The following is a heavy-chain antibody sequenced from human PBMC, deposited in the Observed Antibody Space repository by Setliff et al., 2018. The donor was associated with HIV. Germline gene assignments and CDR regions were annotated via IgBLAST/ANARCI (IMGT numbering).Heavy chain of an antibody. Sequence: PSETLSLTCAVYGGSFSGYYWSWIRQPPGKGLEWLGEIDHTGSTNYNLSLKSRITMSADPSKNQFSLKVRSVIAADTALYYCARGRNYGSPYFYYMDVWATGTTVT. J-gene: IGHJ6*03. V-gene: IGHV4-34*01. CDR1: GGSFSGYY. CDR3: ARGRNYGSPYFYYMDV. CDR2: IDHTGST. D-gene: IGHD3-10*01.